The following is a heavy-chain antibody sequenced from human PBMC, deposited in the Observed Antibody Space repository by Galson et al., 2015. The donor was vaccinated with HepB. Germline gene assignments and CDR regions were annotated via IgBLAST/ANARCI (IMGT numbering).Heavy chain of an antibody. V-gene: IGHV1-8*01. Sequence: SVKVSCKASGYTFTSYDINWVRQATGQGLEWMGWMNPNSGNTGYAQKFQGRVTMTRNTSISTAYMELSSLRSEDTAVYYCARFPSRRQLWSPLKGHGMDVWGQGTTVTVSS. D-gene: IGHD5-18*01. CDR3: ARFPSRRQLWSPLKGHGMDV. J-gene: IGHJ6*02. CDR1: GYTFTSYD. CDR2: MNPNSGNT.